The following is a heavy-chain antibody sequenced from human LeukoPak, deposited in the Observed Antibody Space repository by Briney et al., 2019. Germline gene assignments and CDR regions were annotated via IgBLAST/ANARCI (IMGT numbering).Heavy chain of an antibody. Sequence: GGSLRLSCTASGFTFSSYALSWVRQAPGKGLEWVSGISASGTSTHYADSVKGRFTISRDNSKSTLYLQMNSLRAEDTATYYCAKRTGSSMYYFDYWGQGTLVIVSS. CDR3: AKRTGSSMYYFDY. CDR1: GFTFSSYA. J-gene: IGHJ4*02. D-gene: IGHD6-13*01. CDR2: ISASGTST. V-gene: IGHV3-23*01.